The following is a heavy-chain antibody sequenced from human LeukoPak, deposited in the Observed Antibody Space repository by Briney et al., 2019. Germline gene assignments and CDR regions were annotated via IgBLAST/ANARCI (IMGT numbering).Heavy chain of an antibody. J-gene: IGHJ5*02. CDR2: IKQDGSEK. CDR1: GFTFSSYE. CDR3: ARGMVPRTGYYGSGSYYNVRWFDP. V-gene: IGHV3-7*03. Sequence: GGSLRLSCAASGFTFSSYEMNWVRQAPGKGLEWVANIKQDGSEKYYVDSVKGRFTISRDNAKNSLYLQMNSLRAEDTAVYYCARGMVPRTGYYGSGSYYNVRWFDPWGQGTLVTVSS. D-gene: IGHD3-10*01.